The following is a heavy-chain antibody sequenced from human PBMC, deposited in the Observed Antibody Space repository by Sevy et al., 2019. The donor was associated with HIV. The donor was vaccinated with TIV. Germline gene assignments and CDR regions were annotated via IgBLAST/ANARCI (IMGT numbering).Heavy chain of an antibody. V-gene: IGHV1-2*02. CDR1: GYTFTDYF. J-gene: IGHJ4*02. CDR3: ARGQLQFLEWFLGDS. D-gene: IGHD3-3*01. Sequence: ASVQVSCKASGYTFTDYFMHWVRQAPGQGLEWMGWINPNSGGTNYAQKFQGRVTMTRDTSISTAYMELNRLRSDDTAVYYCARGQLQFLEWFLGDSSGQGTLVTVSS. CDR2: INPNSGGT.